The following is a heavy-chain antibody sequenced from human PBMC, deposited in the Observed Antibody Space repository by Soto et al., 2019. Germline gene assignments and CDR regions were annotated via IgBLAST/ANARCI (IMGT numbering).Heavy chain of an antibody. V-gene: IGHV1-3*04. CDR1: GYTFNNYA. J-gene: IGHJ5*01. CDR3: ARDVDIGTRPTGDWFDS. D-gene: IGHD5-12*01. CDR2: INTGNGNT. Sequence: QVQLVQSGPEVKKPGASVKVSCKAYGYTFNNYAMHWVRQAPGQRLEWMGWINTGNGNTNSGQKFQGRVSMTTDTSTSTAYMELRSLRSDDTAVYYCARDVDIGTRPTGDWFDSWGQGTLVTVSS.